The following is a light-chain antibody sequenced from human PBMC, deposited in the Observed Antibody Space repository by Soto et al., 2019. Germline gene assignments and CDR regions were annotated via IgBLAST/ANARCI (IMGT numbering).Light chain of an antibody. J-gene: IGKJ4*01. CDR2: GAP. CDR3: QNTQSGTSPLT. V-gene: IGKV3-20*01. CDR1: QSVSSKY. Sequence: EIVLTQSPGTLSLSPGERATLSCRASQSVSSKYLAWYQQNPGRAPRLLIYGAPSRATGIPDRFSGSGSGTDFTLTISTLEPKDSALYYCQNTQSGTSPLTFGGGTKVEIK.